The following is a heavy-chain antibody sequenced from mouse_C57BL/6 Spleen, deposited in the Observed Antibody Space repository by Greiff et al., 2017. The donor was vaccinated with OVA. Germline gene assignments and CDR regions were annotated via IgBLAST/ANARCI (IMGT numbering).Heavy chain of an antibody. CDR1: GFTFSSYA. CDR2: ISDGGSYT. D-gene: IGHD2-4*01. J-gene: IGHJ2*01. V-gene: IGHV5-4*01. CDR3: ARDRDYEGYFDY. Sequence: EVKLLESGGGLVKPGGSLKLSCAASGFTFSSYAMSWVRQTPEKRLEWVATISDGGSYTYYPDNVKGRFTISRDNAKNNLYLQMSHLKSEDTAMYDCARDRDYEGYFDYWGQGTTLTVSS.